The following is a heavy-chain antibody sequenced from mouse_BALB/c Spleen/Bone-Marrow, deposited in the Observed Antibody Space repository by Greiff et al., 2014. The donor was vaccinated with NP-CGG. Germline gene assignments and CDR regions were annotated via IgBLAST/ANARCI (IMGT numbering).Heavy chain of an antibody. J-gene: IGHJ2*01. D-gene: IGHD1-2*01. CDR1: GYTFTSYV. CDR2: INPYNDGT. CDR3: ARHYGYPDY. Sequence: EVQLVESGPELVKPGASVKMSCKASGYTFTSYVMHWVKQKPGQGLEWIGYINPYNDGTKYNEKFKGKATLTSDKSSSTAYTELSSLTSEDSAVYYCARHYGYPDYWGQGTTLTVSS. V-gene: IGHV1-14*01.